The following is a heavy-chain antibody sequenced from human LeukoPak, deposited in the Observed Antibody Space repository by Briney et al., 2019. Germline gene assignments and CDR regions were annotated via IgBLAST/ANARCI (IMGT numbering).Heavy chain of an antibody. J-gene: IGHJ4*02. Sequence: ASVKVSCKASGYTFTTYFINWVRQAPGQGLEWMGVINPNGGTTKSAQELQGRVTMTRDTSTSTVYMELNSLRSDDTAVYYCARAMTTFGAPIPVYWGQGTLVTVSS. CDR3: ARAMTTFGAPIPVY. D-gene: IGHD3-3*01. CDR1: GYTFTTYF. V-gene: IGHV1-46*01. CDR2: INPNGGTT.